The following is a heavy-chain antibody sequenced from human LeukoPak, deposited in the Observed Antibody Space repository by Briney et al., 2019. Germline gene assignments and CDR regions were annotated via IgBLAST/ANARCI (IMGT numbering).Heavy chain of an antibody. Sequence: GGSLRLSCAASGFTFSSYAIHWVRQAPGKGLDSVAVISYDGRNKNYADSVKGRFTISRDNSKNTLYLQMNSLRIEDTAVYYCAKDDSPPKKYYYDSSGYYGSFDYWGQGTLVTVSS. CDR1: GFTFSSYA. J-gene: IGHJ4*02. CDR3: AKDDSPPKKYYYDSSGYYGSFDY. V-gene: IGHV3-30*04. CDR2: ISYDGRNK. D-gene: IGHD3-22*01.